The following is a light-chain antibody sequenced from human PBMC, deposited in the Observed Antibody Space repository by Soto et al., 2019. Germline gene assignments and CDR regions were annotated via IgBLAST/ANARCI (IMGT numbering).Light chain of an antibody. CDR1: QRVLYSSNNENY. CDR3: QQYVSSPLT. V-gene: IGKV4-1*01. J-gene: IGKJ4*01. Sequence: DIVMTQSPDSLAVSLGERATINCKSSQRVLYSSNNENYLAWYQQKPGQAPKLLISWASTRESGVPDRFSGGGSGTEFTLTISSLQAEDVAVYYCQQYVSSPLTFGGGTKVEIK. CDR2: WAS.